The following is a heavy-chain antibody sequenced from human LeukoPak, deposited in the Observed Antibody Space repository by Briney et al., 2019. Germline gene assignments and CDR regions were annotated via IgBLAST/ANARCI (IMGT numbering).Heavy chain of an antibody. J-gene: IGHJ4*02. CDR2: ISRDGSDK. V-gene: IGHV3-30*03. Sequence: GGSLRLSCAASGFLFSSYAMDWVRQSPGKGLEWVAVISRDGSDKYYGESVKGRFNISRDNSKNTVYLEISGLRVEDTAVYYCARDYLSSGWFVASYDYWGRGTLVTVSS. CDR1: GFLFSSYA. CDR3: ARDYLSSGWFVASYDY. D-gene: IGHD6-19*01.